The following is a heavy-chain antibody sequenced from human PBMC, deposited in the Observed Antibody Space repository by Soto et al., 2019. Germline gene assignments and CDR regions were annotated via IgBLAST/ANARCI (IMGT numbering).Heavy chain of an antibody. CDR3: AKEAKDGGTYGMDV. Sequence: QVQLVQSGAEVKKPGASVKVSCKASGYTFTGYYMHWVRQAPGQGLVWMGWINPKSGGTNYAQKFQGWVTMTRDPSSSTDYMELSRPRTDDTAVYYWAKEAKDGGTYGMDVWGRGTTVTV. CDR2: INPKSGGT. J-gene: IGHJ6*02. V-gene: IGHV1-2*04. D-gene: IGHD3-10*01. CDR1: GYTFTGYY.